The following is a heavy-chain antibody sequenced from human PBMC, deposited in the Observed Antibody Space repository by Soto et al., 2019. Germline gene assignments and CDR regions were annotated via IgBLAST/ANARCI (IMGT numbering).Heavy chain of an antibody. CDR1: GFTFSNYV. Sequence: GGSLRLSCAASGFTFSNYVLHWVRQAPGKGLEYVSVISSNGGSRDYAKSVKGRFTISRDNSKNTLYLEMGSLRPEDMAVYYCARGGFCGGGSCYSSLRLWYFDLWGRGTLVTVPQ. CDR2: ISSNGGSR. CDR3: ARGGFCGGGSCYSSLRLWYFDL. J-gene: IGHJ2*01. D-gene: IGHD2-15*01. V-gene: IGHV3-64*01.